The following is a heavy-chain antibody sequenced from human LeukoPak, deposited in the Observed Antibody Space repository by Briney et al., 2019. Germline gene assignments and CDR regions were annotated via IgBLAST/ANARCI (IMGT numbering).Heavy chain of an antibody. CDR2: IYYSGST. CDR1: GGSISSGGYY. J-gene: IGHJ4*02. Sequence: SETLSLTCTVSGGSISSGGYYWSWIRQHPGKGLEWIGYIYYSGSTYYNPSLKSRVTISVDTSKNQFSLKLSSVTAADTAVYYRARGPRGYSYGLDYFDYWGQGTLVTVSS. V-gene: IGHV4-31*03. CDR3: ARGPRGYSYGLDYFDY. D-gene: IGHD5-18*01.